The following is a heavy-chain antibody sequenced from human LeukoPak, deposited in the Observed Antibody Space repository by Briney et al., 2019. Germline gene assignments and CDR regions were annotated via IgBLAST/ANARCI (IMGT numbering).Heavy chain of an antibody. Sequence: ASVKVSCKASGYTFTSYGMNWVRQAPGQGLEWMGWINTNTGNPTYAQGFTGRFVFSLDASVSTAYLQITSLKAEDTAVYYCAREPYRFDYWGQGTLVTVSS. CDR1: GYTFTSYG. D-gene: IGHD3-16*02. CDR2: INTNTGNP. J-gene: IGHJ4*02. V-gene: IGHV7-4-1*02. CDR3: AREPYRFDY.